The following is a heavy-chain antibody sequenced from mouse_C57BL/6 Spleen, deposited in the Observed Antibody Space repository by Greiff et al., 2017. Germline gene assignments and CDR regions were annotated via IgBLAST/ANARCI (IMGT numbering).Heavy chain of an antibody. CDR1: GYTFTDYE. Sequence: QVQLQQSGAELVRPGASVTLSCKASGYTFTDYEMHWVQPTPVHGLEWIGAIDPETGGTAYNQTFTGKAILTADKTSSTAYMELRSLTSEDSAVYYCTRGYSNDGAMDYWGQGTSVTVAS. D-gene: IGHD2-12*01. CDR3: TRGYSNDGAMDY. CDR2: IDPETGGT. J-gene: IGHJ4*01. V-gene: IGHV1-15*01.